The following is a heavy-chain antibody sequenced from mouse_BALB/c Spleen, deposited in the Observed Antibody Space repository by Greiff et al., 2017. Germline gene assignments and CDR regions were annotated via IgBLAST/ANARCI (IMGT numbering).Heavy chain of an antibody. D-gene: IGHD1-1*01. J-gene: IGHJ3*01. Sequence: EVQRVESGGGLVKPGGSLKLSCAASGFTFSSYAMSWVRQTLGKRLAWVASISSGGSTSYPDSVKGRFTISRDNARNFLYLLMSSLRSEDTAMYYCARAPYSSGSSSFDYWGQGTLVTVSA. V-gene: IGHV5-6-5*01. CDR3: ARAPYSSGSSSFDY. CDR2: ISSGGST. CDR1: GFTFSSYA.